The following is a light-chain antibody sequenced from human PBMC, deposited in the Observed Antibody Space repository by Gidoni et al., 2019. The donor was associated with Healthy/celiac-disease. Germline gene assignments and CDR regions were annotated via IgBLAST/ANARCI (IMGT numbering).Light chain of an antibody. CDR2: AAS. Sequence: EIVVTQSPATLSVSPGKISTLSCRASQSVSSNLAWYQQKPGQAPRLLICAASTRATGSPARFSGSGSETEFTLTISSLQSEDFAVYYYQQYNNWPKTFGQGTKLEIK. V-gene: IGKV3-15*01. CDR3: QQYNNWPKT. J-gene: IGKJ2*01. CDR1: QSVSSN.